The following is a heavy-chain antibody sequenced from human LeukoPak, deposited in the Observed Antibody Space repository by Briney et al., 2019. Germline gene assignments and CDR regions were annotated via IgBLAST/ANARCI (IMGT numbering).Heavy chain of an antibody. CDR2: IKQDGSEK. V-gene: IGHV3-7*04. J-gene: IGHJ4*02. D-gene: IGHD2-8*01. CDR1: GFTFNSYW. CDR3: VRGFTYGTDYFDY. Sequence: GGSLRLSCAASGFTFNSYWMSWVRQAPGKGLEWVAIIKQDGSEKYYVDSVKGRFTISRDNAKNSLYLQMNSLRAEDTAVYYCVRGFTYGTDYFDYWGQGTLVTVSS.